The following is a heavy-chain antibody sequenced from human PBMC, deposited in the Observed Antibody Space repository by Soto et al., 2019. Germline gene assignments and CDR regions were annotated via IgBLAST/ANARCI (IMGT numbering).Heavy chain of an antibody. CDR2: ISNSGST. CDR1: GFTFSSYA. D-gene: IGHD3-10*01. J-gene: IGHJ6*02. CDR3: AKTKFRGVVVNV. V-gene: IGHV3-23*01. Sequence: EVQLLECGGGLVQPGGSLRLTCAASGFTFSSYAMYWVRQAPGKGLEWVSTISNSGSTYYADSVEGRFTISRDNSKNTLYLQMNSLRAEDTAVYYCAKTKFRGVVVNVWGQGTTVTVSS.